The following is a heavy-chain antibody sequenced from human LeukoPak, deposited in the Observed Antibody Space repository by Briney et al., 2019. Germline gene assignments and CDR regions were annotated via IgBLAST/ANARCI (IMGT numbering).Heavy chain of an antibody. CDR3: VRDGGVSGYDLLDY. J-gene: IGHJ4*02. CDR2: INQDGSEE. Sequence: PGGSLRLSCAASGFTFSNYWMTWVRQAPGKGLEWVAHINQDGSEEHYMDSVKARFTISRDNAKNSLSPQMNSLRAEDTAVYYCVRDGGVSGYDLLDYWGQGTLVTVSS. CDR1: GFTFSNYW. D-gene: IGHD5-12*01. V-gene: IGHV3-7*01.